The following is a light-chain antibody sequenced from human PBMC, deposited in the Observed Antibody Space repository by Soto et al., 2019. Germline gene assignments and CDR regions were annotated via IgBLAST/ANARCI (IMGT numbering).Light chain of an antibody. CDR3: QQYGSSPRT. CDR1: QSVSTSS. CDR2: GAS. Sequence: EIVLTQSPGPLSLSPGERATLSCRASQSVSTSSLAWYQQKPGQAPSLLIYGASSRATGIPDRFSGSGSGTDFTLTISRLEPEDFAVYYCQQYGSSPRTFGQGTKLEIK. V-gene: IGKV3-20*01. J-gene: IGKJ2*02.